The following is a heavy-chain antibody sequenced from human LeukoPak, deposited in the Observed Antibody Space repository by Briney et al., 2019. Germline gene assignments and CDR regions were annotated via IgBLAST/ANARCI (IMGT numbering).Heavy chain of an antibody. CDR3: ARDWGVSARPGYMDV. CDR2: VYSSGST. CDR1: GDSISRSSYF. J-gene: IGHJ6*03. V-gene: IGHV4-39*07. D-gene: IGHD6-6*01. Sequence: PSETLSLTCTVSGDSISRSSYFWAWIRQPPGKGLEWIGSVYSSGSTYYNPSLRSQITISVDTSKNQFSLRLSSVTAADTAVYYCARDWGVSARPGYMDVWGKGTTVTVSS.